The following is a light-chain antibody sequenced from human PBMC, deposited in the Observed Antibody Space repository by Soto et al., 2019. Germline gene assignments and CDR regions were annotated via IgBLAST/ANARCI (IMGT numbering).Light chain of an antibody. CDR3: QQYGSSPRT. J-gene: IGKJ1*01. V-gene: IGKV3-20*01. CDR2: AAS. CDR1: QTVSSNY. Sequence: EIVLTQSPGTLSLSPGERATLSCRPSQTVSSNYLAWYQQKPGQAPRLLFYAASTRATGIPDRFSGSMSGTGFTLSISRLEPEDFAVYYCQQYGSSPRTFGQGTKVEV.